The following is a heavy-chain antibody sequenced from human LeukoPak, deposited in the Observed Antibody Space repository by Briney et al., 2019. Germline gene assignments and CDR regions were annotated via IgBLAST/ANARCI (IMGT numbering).Heavy chain of an antibody. CDR1: GYTFISHY. CDR2: INPSGGST. D-gene: IGHD6-19*01. Sequence: ASVEVSCKASGYTFISHYMYWVRQAPGQGLEWMGIINPSGGSTNYAQKFQGRVTMIRDTSTSTVYMELSSLRSEDTAVYYCARQGGYSSAIGMGYWGQGTLVTVSS. J-gene: IGHJ4*02. CDR3: ARQGGYSSAIGMGY. V-gene: IGHV1-46*01.